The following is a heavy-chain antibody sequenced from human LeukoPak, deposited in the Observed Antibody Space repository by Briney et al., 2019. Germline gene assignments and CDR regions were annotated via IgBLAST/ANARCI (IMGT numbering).Heavy chain of an antibody. J-gene: IGHJ3*02. V-gene: IGHV5-51*01. D-gene: IGHD6-19*01. Sequence: GESLKISCKNSGYIFTTYWMAWVRQMPGKGLEWIGIFYPGDSDSRYSPSFQGQVTISADKSLNTAYLQWSSLKASDTAMYYCASAWAVAGAFDIWGQGTMVTVSS. CDR2: FYPGDSDS. CDR1: GYIFTTYW. CDR3: ASAWAVAGAFDI.